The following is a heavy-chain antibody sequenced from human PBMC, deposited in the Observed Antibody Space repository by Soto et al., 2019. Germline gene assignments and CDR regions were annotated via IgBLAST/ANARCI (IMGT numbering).Heavy chain of an antibody. CDR2: IYYSGST. V-gene: IGHV4-31*03. CDR3: ARGGMITPYFDY. J-gene: IGHJ4*02. CDR1: CGSISSGGYY. D-gene: IGHD3-16*01. Sequence: PSETLSLTCTVSCGSISSGGYYWSWIRQHPGKGLEWIGYIYYSGSTYYNPSLKSRVTISVDTSKNQFSLKLSSVTAADAAVYYCARGGMITPYFDYWGQGTLVTVSS.